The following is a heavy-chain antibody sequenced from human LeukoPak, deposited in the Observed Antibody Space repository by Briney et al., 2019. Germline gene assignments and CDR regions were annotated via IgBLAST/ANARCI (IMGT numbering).Heavy chain of an antibody. D-gene: IGHD3-10*01. CDR1: RFKFNDYY. CDR3: AREVYYYGSGSSQDYYYYMDV. Sequence: PGGSLRLSCVASRFKFNDYYMNWVRQAPGKGLEWVSYISSSSSTIYYADSVKGRFTISRDNAKNSLYLQMNSLRAEDTAVYYCAREVYYYGSGSSQDYYYYMDVWGKGTTVTVSS. J-gene: IGHJ6*03. CDR2: ISSSSSTI. V-gene: IGHV3-11*04.